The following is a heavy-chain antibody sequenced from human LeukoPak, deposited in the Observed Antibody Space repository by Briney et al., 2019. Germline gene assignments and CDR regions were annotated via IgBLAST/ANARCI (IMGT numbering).Heavy chain of an antibody. Sequence: PSETLSLTCTVSGGSISSYYWSWIRQPAGKGLEWIGRMYSSGSTNYNPSLKSRVTMSVDTSKNQFSLNLSSVTAADTAVYYCARSLRQWLVRGDFQHWGQGTLVTVSS. D-gene: IGHD6-19*01. CDR1: GGSISSYY. J-gene: IGHJ1*01. CDR2: MYSSGST. V-gene: IGHV4-4*07. CDR3: ARSLRQWLVRGDFQH.